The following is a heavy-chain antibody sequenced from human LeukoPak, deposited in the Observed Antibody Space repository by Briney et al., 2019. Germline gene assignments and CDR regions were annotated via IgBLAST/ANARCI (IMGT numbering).Heavy chain of an antibody. Sequence: GGSLRLSCAASGFTFSSYAMSWVRQAAGKELECVSAISVSGGSTNYADSVEGRFTISRDNSKNTLYLQMNSLRVEDTAVYYCAKVFFMDYWGQGTLVTVSS. CDR2: ISVSGGST. CDR1: GFTFSSYA. V-gene: IGHV3-23*01. J-gene: IGHJ4*02. D-gene: IGHD2-8*01. CDR3: AKVFFMDY.